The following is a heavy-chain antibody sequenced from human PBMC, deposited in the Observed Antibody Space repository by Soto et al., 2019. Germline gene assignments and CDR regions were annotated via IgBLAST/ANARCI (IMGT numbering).Heavy chain of an antibody. V-gene: IGHV3-23*01. J-gene: IGHJ6*02. D-gene: IGHD6-6*01. CDR3: AKHGSGSSFSRGGMDV. CDR2: ISGSGGST. Sequence: PGGSLRLSCAVSGFTFSSYAMSWVRQAPGKGLEWVSAISGSGGSTYYADCVKGRFTISRDNSKNTLYLQMNSLRAEDTAVYYCAKHGSGSSFSRGGMDVWGQGTTVPVSS. CDR1: GFTFSSYA.